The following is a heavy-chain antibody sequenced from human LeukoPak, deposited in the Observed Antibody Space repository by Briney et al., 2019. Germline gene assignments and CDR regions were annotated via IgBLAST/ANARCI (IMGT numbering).Heavy chain of an antibody. V-gene: IGHV3-21*01. Sequence: GGSLRLSCAASGFTFSSYSMNWVRQAPGKGLEWVSSISSSSSYIHYADSVKGRSTISRDNAKNSLYLQMNSLRAEDTAVYYCAKGYSGYDVFDYWGQGTLVTVSS. CDR3: AKGYSGYDVFDY. CDR1: GFTFSSYS. CDR2: ISSSSSYI. D-gene: IGHD5-12*01. J-gene: IGHJ4*02.